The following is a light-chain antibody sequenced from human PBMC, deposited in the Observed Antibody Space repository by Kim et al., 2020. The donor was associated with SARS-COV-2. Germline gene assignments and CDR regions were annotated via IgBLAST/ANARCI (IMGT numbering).Light chain of an antibody. V-gene: IGLV2-14*03. CDR2: DVN. J-gene: IGLJ1*01. Sequence: GQSIAISCTGPGSDLGANDYVCWYQQHPGKAPRLVIYDVNNRPSGVSDRFFGSKSGTTASLTISRLQADDEADYYCSAYTTGNTYVFGTGTKVTVL. CDR3: SAYTTGNTYV. CDR1: GSDLGANDY.